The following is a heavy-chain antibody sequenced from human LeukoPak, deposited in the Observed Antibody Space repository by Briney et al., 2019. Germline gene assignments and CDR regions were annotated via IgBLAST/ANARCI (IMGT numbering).Heavy chain of an antibody. Sequence: EASVTVSCKASGYTFTSYGISWVRQAPGQGLEWMGWISAYNGNTNYAQKLQGRVTMTTDTSTSTAYMELRSLRSDDTAVYYCANSGSYGTLDYWGQGTLVTVSS. D-gene: IGHD1-26*01. CDR3: ANSGSYGTLDY. CDR2: ISAYNGNT. CDR1: GYTFTSYG. V-gene: IGHV1-18*01. J-gene: IGHJ4*02.